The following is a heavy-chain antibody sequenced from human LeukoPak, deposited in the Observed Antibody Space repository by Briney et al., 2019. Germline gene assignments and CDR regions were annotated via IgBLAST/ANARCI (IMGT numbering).Heavy chain of an antibody. D-gene: IGHD6-13*01. CDR2: INPSSGST. Sequence: GASVKVSCKASGYTFTSYYMHWVRQAPGQGLEWMGIINPSSGSTSYAQKFQGRVTMTEDTSTDTAYMELSSLRSEDTAVYYCATVVHSSSWPYYYYGMDVWGQGTTVTVSS. J-gene: IGHJ6*02. CDR3: ATVVHSSSWPYYYYGMDV. CDR1: GYTFTSYY. V-gene: IGHV1-46*01.